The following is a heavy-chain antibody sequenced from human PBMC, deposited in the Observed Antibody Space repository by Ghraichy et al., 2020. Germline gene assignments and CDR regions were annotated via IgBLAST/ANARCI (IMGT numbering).Heavy chain of an antibody. J-gene: IGHJ4*02. CDR3: AKDWGGSGTYYNY. Sequence: GGSLRLSCAASGFTFSSYAMSWVRQAPGKGLEWVSTISSDADTTYYADSLKGRFTISRDNSKNTLYLQMRSLRAEDTAVYYCAKDWGGSGTYYNYWSQGTLVTVSS. V-gene: IGHV3-23*01. CDR1: GFTFSSYA. D-gene: IGHD3-10*01. CDR2: ISSDADTT.